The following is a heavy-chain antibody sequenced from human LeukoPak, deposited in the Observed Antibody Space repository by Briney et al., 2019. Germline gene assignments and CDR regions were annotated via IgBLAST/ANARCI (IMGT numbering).Heavy chain of an antibody. Sequence: GGSLRLSCAASGFTFSSYNMNWVRQAPGKGLEWVSSISSTSSYIYYADSVKGRFTISRDNAKNSLYLQMNSLRAEDTAVYYCARGPSVPTYFQHWGQGTLVTVSS. D-gene: IGHD1-1*01. CDR2: ISSTSSYI. CDR1: GFTFSSYN. V-gene: IGHV3-21*01. CDR3: ARGPSVPTYFQH. J-gene: IGHJ1*01.